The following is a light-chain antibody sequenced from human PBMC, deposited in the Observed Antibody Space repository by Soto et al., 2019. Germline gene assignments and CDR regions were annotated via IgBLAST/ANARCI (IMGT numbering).Light chain of an antibody. CDR1: QGISSY. CDR2: AAS. V-gene: IGKV1-8*01. J-gene: IGKJ1*01. CDR3: QKYYSYPWA. Sequence: AIRMTQSPSSLSASTGDRVTITCRASQGISSYLAWYQQKPGKAPKLLIYAASTLQSGVPSRFSGSGSGTDFTLTISCLQSEDFAPYYCQKYYSYPWAFGQGTKVEIK.